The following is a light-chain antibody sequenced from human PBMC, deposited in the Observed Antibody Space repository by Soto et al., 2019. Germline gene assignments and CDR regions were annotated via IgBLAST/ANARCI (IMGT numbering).Light chain of an antibody. Sequence: DIQLTQSPSFLSASVGDRVTITCRASQGLTGYLAWYQQKPGKAPNFLIYAASTLQSGVPSRFSGSGSGTEFTLTISSLQPEDFATYYCQQFNTYPLTFGGGTKVEIK. CDR2: AAS. J-gene: IGKJ4*01. CDR3: QQFNTYPLT. V-gene: IGKV1-9*01. CDR1: QGLTGY.